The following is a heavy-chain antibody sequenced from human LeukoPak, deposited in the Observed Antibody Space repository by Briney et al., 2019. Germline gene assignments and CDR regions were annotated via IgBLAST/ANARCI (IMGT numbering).Heavy chain of an antibody. CDR2: ISSSGSTI. Sequence: GGSLRLSCAASGFTFSDYYMSWLRQAPGKGLEWVSYISSSGSTIYYADSVKGRFTISRDNAKNSLYLQMNSLRAEDTAVYYCARDPTTKRPNYFDYWGQGTLVTVSS. CDR1: GFTFSDYY. V-gene: IGHV3-11*01. CDR3: ARDPTTKRPNYFDY. D-gene: IGHD1-1*01. J-gene: IGHJ4*02.